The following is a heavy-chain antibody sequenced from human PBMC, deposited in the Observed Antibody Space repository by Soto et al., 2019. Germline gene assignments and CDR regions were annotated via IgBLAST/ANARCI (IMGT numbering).Heavy chain of an antibody. J-gene: IGHJ4*02. Sequence: QVQLVESGGGVVQPGTSLRLSCAASGFTFSNYGMHWVRQAPGKGLEWVTLISYDGSNKYYADSVKGRFTISRDSSKNTLYLQMNSLRAEDTAVYYGAKGYCSGGSCYSPFDYWGQGTLVTVSS. CDR2: ISYDGSNK. D-gene: IGHD2-15*01. CDR1: GFTFSNYG. CDR3: AKGYCSGGSCYSPFDY. V-gene: IGHV3-30*18.